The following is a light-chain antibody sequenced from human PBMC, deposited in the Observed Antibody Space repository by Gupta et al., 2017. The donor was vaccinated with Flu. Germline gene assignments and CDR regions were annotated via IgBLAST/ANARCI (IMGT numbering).Light chain of an antibody. CDR1: HSVSNK. CDR3: QQYNHWPLT. J-gene: IGKJ5*01. V-gene: IGKV3-15*01. CDR2: DPS. Sequence: GETATLSCRASHSVSNKVAWYQQKPGQSPRLLIYDPSTRATGVPARFSGGGYGTEFSLTISSLQSEDFAVYFCQQYNHWPLTFGQGTRLEIK.